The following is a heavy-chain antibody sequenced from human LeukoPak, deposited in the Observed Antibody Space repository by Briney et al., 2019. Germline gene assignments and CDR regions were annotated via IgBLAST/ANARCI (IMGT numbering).Heavy chain of an antibody. J-gene: IGHJ4*02. CDR3: ARVGTAEGTLEDY. CDR2: KKHEGSEK. Sequence: GGSLRLSCAASGFTFSTYWMSWVRQPPGKGLEWVANKKHEGSEKYYVDSVKGRFTISRENAKSSLYLQMNTRRAEDRGVYYCARVGTAEGTLEDYWGQGTLVTVSS. V-gene: IGHV3-7*01. CDR1: GFTFSTYW. D-gene: IGHD6-13*01.